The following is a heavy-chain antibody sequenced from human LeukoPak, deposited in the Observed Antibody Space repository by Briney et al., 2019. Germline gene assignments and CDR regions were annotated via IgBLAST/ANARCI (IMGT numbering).Heavy chain of an antibody. CDR2: ISYDGSNK. CDR1: VFTFRSYA. V-gene: IGHV3-30-3*01. J-gene: IGHJ4*02. Sequence: GGSLRLPCAASVFTFRSYAMHWVRHAPDEGLEWVTVISYDGSNKYHADSVKGRFTISRENSKNTLYLQMNSLRAEDTAVYYFAVPIVRGVIRDYFDYWGQGTLVTVSS. D-gene: IGHD3-10*01. CDR3: AVPIVRGVIRDYFDY.